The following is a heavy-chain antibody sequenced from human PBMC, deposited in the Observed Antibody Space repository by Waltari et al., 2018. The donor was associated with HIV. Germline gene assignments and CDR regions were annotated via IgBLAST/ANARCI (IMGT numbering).Heavy chain of an antibody. CDR2: IIPIFGTA. CDR1: GGTFSRYA. D-gene: IGHD5-12*01. V-gene: IGHV1-69*01. CDR3: ARLPEEVATISGPDDAFDI. J-gene: IGHJ3*02. Sequence: QVQLVQSGAEVKKPGSSVKVSCKASGGTFSRYAISWVRQAPGQGLEWMGGIIPIFGTANYAQKFQGRVTITADESTSTAYMELSSLRSEDTAVYYCARLPEEVATISGPDDAFDIWGQGTMVTVSS.